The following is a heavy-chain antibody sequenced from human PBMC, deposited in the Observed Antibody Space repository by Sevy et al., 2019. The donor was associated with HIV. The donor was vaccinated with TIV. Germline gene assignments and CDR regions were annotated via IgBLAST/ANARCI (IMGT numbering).Heavy chain of an antibody. D-gene: IGHD6-19*01. J-gene: IGHJ4*02. CDR2: MYSSRST. CDR3: ARVSATLAGKPHFDF. Sequence: SETLSLTCSVSGVSVSSDHYYWTWIRQPPGKGLEWIGYMYSSRSTNYNSSLNIRVTISVDTSKNQFSLKLTSVTAAGTAVYYCARVSATLAGKPHFDFWGQGTQVTVSS. V-gene: IGHV4-61*01. CDR1: GVSVSSDHYY.